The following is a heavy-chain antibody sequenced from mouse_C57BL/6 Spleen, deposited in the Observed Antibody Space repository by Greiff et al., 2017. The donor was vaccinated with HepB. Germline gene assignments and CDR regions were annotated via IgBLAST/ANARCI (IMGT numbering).Heavy chain of an antibody. CDR3: ASPGLITTVVAPFAY. J-gene: IGHJ3*01. CDR1: GYTFTSYT. V-gene: IGHV1-4*01. Sequence: QVQLKQSGAELARPGASVKMSCKASGYTFTSYTMHWVKQRPGQGLEWIGYINPSSGYTKYNQKFKDKATLTADKSSSTAYMQLSSLTSEDSAVYYCASPGLITTVVAPFAYWGQGTLVTVSA. CDR2: INPSSGYT. D-gene: IGHD1-1*01.